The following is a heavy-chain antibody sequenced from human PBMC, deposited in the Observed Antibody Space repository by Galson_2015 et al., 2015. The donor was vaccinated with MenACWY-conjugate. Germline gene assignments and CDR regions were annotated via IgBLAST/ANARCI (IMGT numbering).Heavy chain of an antibody. D-gene: IGHD3-22*01. V-gene: IGHV3-23*01. CDR1: GFTFSSYA. CDR3: AKARYYYDSSGSYYYYMDV. Sequence: SLRLSCAASGFTFSSYAMSWVRQAPGKGLEWVSAISGSGGSTYYADSVKGRFTISRDNSKNTLYLQMNSLRAEDTAVYYCAKARYYYDSSGSYYYYMDVWGKGTTVTVSS. CDR2: ISGSGGST. J-gene: IGHJ6*03.